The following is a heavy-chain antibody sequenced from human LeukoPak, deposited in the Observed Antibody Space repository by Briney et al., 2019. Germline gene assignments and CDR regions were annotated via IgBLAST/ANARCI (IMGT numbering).Heavy chain of an antibody. V-gene: IGHV3-21*05. Sequence: GGSLRLSCAASGFAFSSYSMNWVRQAPGKGPEWVSYISSRSSHIYYADSVKGRFTISRDNAKNTLYLQMNSLRAEDTAVYYCARVVTGTIDADYWGQGTLVTVSS. D-gene: IGHD1-20*01. CDR3: ARVVTGTIDADY. CDR2: ISSRSSHI. CDR1: GFAFSSYS. J-gene: IGHJ4*02.